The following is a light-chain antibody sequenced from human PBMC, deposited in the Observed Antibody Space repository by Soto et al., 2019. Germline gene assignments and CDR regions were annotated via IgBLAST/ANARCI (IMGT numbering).Light chain of an antibody. CDR3: QSGVT. J-gene: IGKJ4*01. V-gene: IGKV1-5*03. CDR2: QAS. Sequence: DIQMTQSPSTLSASVGDRVTITCRASQSISSWLAWYQQKPGKAPKLLIYQASSLQSGVPSRFSGSGSGTEFTLTISSLPPDYFATYYCQSGVTFGGGTKVEIK. CDR1: QSISSW.